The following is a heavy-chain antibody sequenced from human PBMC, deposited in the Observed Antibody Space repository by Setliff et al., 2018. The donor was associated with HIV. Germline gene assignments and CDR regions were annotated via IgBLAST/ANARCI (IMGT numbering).Heavy chain of an antibody. Sequence: PSETLSLTCTVSGGSISSGAYYWSWIRQHPEKGLEWIGYIYYSGTAYYNPSLKSRVAISLDTSKNQFSLKLTSVTAADTAVYYCAREWRGRYYYYMDVWGKGTTVTVSS. J-gene: IGHJ6*03. V-gene: IGHV4-31*03. CDR1: GGSISSGAYY. D-gene: IGHD3-10*01. CDR2: IYYSGTA. CDR3: AREWRGRYYYYMDV.